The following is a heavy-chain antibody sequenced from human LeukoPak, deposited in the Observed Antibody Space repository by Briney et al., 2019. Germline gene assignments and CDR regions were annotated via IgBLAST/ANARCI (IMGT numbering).Heavy chain of an antibody. CDR2: IRSKTYGGTT. D-gene: IGHD6-13*01. CDR3: TTPPSKLGSSWSVC. V-gene: IGHV3-49*04. Sequence: PGRSLRLSCTASGFTFGDYAMSWVRQAPGKGLEWVGFIRSKTYGGTTEYAASVKGRFTISRDDSKSIAYLQMNSLKTEDTAVYYCTTPPSKLGSSWSVCWGQGTLVTVSS. CDR1: GFTFGDYA. J-gene: IGHJ4*02.